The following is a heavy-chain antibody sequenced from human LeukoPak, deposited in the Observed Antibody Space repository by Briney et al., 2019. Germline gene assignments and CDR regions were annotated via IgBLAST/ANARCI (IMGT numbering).Heavy chain of an antibody. D-gene: IGHD6-13*01. CDR2: ISSSGSTI. CDR3: ARVKQQLVAPDY. V-gene: IGHV3-48*03. CDR1: GFTFSSYE. J-gene: IGHJ4*02. Sequence: GGSLRLSCAASGFTFSSYEMNWVRQAPGKGLEWVSYISSSGSTIYYADSVKGRFTISRDNVKNSLYLQMNSLRAEDTAVYYCARVKQQLVAPDYWGQGTLVTVSS.